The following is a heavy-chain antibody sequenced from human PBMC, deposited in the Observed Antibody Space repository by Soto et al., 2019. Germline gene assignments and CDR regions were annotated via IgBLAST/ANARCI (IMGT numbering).Heavy chain of an antibody. CDR1: GFTVSSNY. J-gene: IGHJ3*02. D-gene: IGHD3-16*01. V-gene: IGHV3-66*01. Sequence: PGGSLRLSCAASGFTVSSNYMSWVRQAPGKGLEWVSVIYSGGSTYYADSVKGRFTISRDNSKNTLYLQMNSLRAEDTAVYYCARGIMITFGGTNGDFDIWGQGTMVNV. CDR3: ARGIMITFGGTNGDFDI. CDR2: IYSGGST.